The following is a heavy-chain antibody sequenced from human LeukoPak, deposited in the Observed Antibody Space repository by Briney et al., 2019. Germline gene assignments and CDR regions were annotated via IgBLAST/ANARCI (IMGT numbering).Heavy chain of an antibody. V-gene: IGHV1-2*02. CDR3: ARELGINAFDV. J-gene: IGHJ3*01. Sequence: GASVKVSCKASGYTLTDNHLYWVRQARGQGLEWMGWIDPNSGVTNFAQNFQGRLTMTTDTSISTAYMELSRLTSDDTTVYYCARELGINAFDVWGQGTLVTVSS. D-gene: IGHD1-26*01. CDR1: GYTLTDNH. CDR2: IDPNSGVT.